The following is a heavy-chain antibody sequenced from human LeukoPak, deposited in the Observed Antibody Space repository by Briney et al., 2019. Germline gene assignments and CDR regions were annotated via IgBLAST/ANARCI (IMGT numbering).Heavy chain of an antibody. CDR2: IYSGGAT. CDR1: GFIVSDNY. CDR3: VKGRDLDY. V-gene: IGHV3-53*04. J-gene: IGHJ4*02. Sequence: PGGSLRLSCAGSGFIVSDNYMSWVRQAPGKGLEWVSVIYSGGATYYADSVKGRFTVSRHDSKNTLYLQMNSLRTEDTAVYYCVKGRDLDYWGQGTLVTVSS.